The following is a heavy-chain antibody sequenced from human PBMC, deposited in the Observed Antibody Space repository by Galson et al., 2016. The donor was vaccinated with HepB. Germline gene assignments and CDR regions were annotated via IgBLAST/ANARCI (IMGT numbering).Heavy chain of an antibody. CDR2: ISSNYNYT. CDR1: GFTFSDYY. CDR3: ARRSWNDAFDI. Sequence: SLRLSCAASGFTFSDYYMSWIRQAPGKGLEWVSYISSNYNYTNYADSVKGRFTISRDNAKNSLYLQMNSLRAEDTAVYYCARRSWNDAFDIWGQGTMVSVSS. D-gene: IGHD1-1*01. V-gene: IGHV3-11*06. J-gene: IGHJ3*02.